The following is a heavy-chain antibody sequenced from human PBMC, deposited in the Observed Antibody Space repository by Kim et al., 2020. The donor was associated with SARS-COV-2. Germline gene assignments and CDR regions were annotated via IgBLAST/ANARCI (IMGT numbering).Heavy chain of an antibody. Sequence: AHHVKDRFAIARDHSKNTLYLQLNSLGAEDTAIYYCAKMMVRTTYDIWGLGTLVTVSS. CDR3: AKMMVRTTYDI. J-gene: IGHJ3*02. V-gene: IGHV3-23*01. D-gene: IGHD3-10*01.